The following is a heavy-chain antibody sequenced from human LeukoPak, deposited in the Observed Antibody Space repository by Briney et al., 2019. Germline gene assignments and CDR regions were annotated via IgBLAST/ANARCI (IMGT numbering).Heavy chain of an antibody. CDR3: ARDTAWYTAHYYIDV. CDR2: IKQDGSEK. CDR1: GYSFTSYW. J-gene: IGHJ6*03. D-gene: IGHD2-8*01. Sequence: GESLKISCKGSGYSFTSYWIGWVRQMPGKGLEWVANIKQDGSEKYYVDSVKGRLTISRDNAKNSLYLQMNSLRGEDTAVYYCARDTAWYTAHYYIDVWGKGTTVTVSS. V-gene: IGHV3-7*01.